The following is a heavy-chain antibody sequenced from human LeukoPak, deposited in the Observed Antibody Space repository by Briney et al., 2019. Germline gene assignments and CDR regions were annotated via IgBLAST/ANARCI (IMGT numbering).Heavy chain of an antibody. J-gene: IGHJ4*02. D-gene: IGHD5-12*01. CDR2: ISDISAM. CDR1: GFTFSTYS. CDR3: ARDGGYSGYDADC. V-gene: IGHV3-48*01. Sequence: GGSLRLSCAASGFTFSTYSMKWVRQYPGKGLEWVSYISDISAMYYAESVRGRFTISRENDKNSLFLQMDSLRAEDTAVYYCARDGGYSGYDADCWGQGTLVTVSS.